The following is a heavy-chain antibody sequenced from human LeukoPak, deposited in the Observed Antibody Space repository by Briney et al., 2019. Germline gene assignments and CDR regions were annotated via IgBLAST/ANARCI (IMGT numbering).Heavy chain of an antibody. CDR3: ARDLSGVTGYTYGRGIDY. CDR2: IYTDGST. D-gene: IGHD5-18*01. CDR1: GFIVSSSY. V-gene: IGHV3-66*01. Sequence: GGSLRLSCAASGFIVSSSYLSWVRQAPGKGLEWVSVIYTDGSTYYADSVKGRFTISRDNAKTSLYLQMNSLRAEDTAVYYCARDLSGVTGYTYGRGIDYWGQGTLVTVSS. J-gene: IGHJ4*02.